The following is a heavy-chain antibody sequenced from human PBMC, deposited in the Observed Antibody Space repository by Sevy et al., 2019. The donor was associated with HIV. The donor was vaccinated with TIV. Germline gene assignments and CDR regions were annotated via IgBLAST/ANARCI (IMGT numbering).Heavy chain of an antibody. J-gene: IGHJ4*02. Sequence: GGCLRLSCAASGFTFSNYAMSWVRQAPGKGLEWVSTFSFGCGKINYADSVKGRFTFSRDNSKNTLYLQMNSLGAEDTALYYCAREGCSKPHDYWGQGTLVTVSS. CDR2: FSFGCGKI. CDR1: GFTFSNYA. D-gene: IGHD2-2*01. V-gene: IGHV3-23*01. CDR3: AREGCSKPHDY.